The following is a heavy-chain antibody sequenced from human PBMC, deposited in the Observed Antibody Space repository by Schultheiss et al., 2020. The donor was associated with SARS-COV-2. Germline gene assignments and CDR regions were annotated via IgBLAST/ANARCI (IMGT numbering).Heavy chain of an antibody. D-gene: IGHD3-10*01. CDR3: AKNSMVRGVMDV. CDR1: GFTFSSYW. Sequence: GGSLRLSCAASGFTFSSYWMHWVRQAPGKGLVWVSRINSDGSSTSYADSVKGRFTISRDNSKNTLYLQMNSLRAEDTAVYYCAKNSMVRGVMDVWGKGTTVTVSS. J-gene: IGHJ6*04. V-gene: IGHV3-74*01. CDR2: INSDGSST.